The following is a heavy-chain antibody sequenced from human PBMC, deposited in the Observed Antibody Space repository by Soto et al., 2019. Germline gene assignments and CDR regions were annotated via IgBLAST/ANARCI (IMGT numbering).Heavy chain of an antibody. J-gene: IGHJ6*02. V-gene: IGHV1-69*04. CDR1: GGTFSSYT. D-gene: IGHD2-2*01. CDR3: ARDAYIVVVPAAPAYYYYYGMDV. Sequence: ASVKVSCKASGGTFSSYTISWVRQAPGQGLEWMGRIIPILGIANYAQKFQGRVMITADKSTSTAYMELSSLRSEDTAVYYCARDAYIVVVPAAPAYYYYYGMDVWGQGTTVTVSS. CDR2: IIPILGIA.